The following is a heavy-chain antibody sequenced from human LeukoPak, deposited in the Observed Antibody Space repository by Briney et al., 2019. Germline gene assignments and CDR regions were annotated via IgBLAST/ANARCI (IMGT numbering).Heavy chain of an antibody. Sequence: GKSLRLSCAASGFTFSNYAMHWVRQAPGKGLEWVAVISYDGSNKYYADSVKGRFTISRDNSKNTLYLQMNSLRAEDTAVYYCAKGQRFYGEYYFDYWGQGTLVTVSS. J-gene: IGHJ4*02. D-gene: IGHD4-17*01. V-gene: IGHV3-30*04. CDR3: AKGQRFYGEYYFDY. CDR1: GFTFSNYA. CDR2: ISYDGSNK.